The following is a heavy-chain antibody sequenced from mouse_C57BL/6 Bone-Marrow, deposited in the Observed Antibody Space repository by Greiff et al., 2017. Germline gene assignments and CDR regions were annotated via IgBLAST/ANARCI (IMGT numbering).Heavy chain of an antibody. CDR3: AMAVLRSPWFAY. CDR2: IYPGSGNT. CDR1: GYTFTDYY. D-gene: IGHD1-1*01. J-gene: IGHJ3*01. Sequence: QVQLQQSGAELVRPGASVKLSCKASGYTFTDYYINWVKQRPGQGLEWIARIYPGSGNTYYNEKFKGKATLTAEKSSSTAYMQLSSLTSEDSAVYCCAMAVLRSPWFAYWGQGTLVTVSA. V-gene: IGHV1-76*01.